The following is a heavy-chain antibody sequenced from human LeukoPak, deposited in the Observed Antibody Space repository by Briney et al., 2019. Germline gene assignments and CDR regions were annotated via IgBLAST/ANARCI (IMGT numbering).Heavy chain of an antibody. D-gene: IGHD5-12*01. J-gene: IGHJ3*02. V-gene: IGHV4-4*07. CDR3: ARGPDIVATLGAFDI. CDR2: IYTSGST. CDR1: GGSTSSYY. Sequence: PSETLSLTCTVSGGSTSSYYWSWIRQPAGKGLEWIGRIYTSGSTNYNPSLKSRVTMSVDTSKNQFSLKLSSVTAADTAVYYCARGPDIVATLGAFDIWGQGTMVTVSS.